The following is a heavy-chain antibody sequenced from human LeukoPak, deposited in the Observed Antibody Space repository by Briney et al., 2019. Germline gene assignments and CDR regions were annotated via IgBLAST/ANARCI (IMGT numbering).Heavy chain of an antibody. V-gene: IGHV3-11*04. J-gene: IGHJ6*02. CDR1: GFTFSDYY. CDR2: ISSSGSTI. Sequence: GGSLRLSCAASGFTFSDYYMSWIRQAPGKGLEWVSYISSSGSTIYYADSVKGRFTISRDNAKNSLYLQMNSLRAEDTAVYYCARDPPQNYDFWSGYSRPGYYHYGMDVWGQGTTVTVSS. CDR3: ARDPPQNYDFWSGYSRPGYYHYGMDV. D-gene: IGHD3-3*01.